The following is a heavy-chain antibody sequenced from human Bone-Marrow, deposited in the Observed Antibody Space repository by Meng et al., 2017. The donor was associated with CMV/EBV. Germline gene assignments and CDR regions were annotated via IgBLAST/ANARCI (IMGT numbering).Heavy chain of an antibody. D-gene: IGHD5-18*01. CDR1: GGSISSYY. V-gene: IGHV4-59*01. Sequence: SETLSLTCTVSGGSISSYYWHWIRQPPGRGLEWIGYVSYNGGTNYNPSLKSRVTISGDTSKNQFSLKLTSVTAADTAFYYCAREYSSFDYWGQRTLVTVSS. CDR3: AREYSSFDY. J-gene: IGHJ4*02. CDR2: VSYNGGT.